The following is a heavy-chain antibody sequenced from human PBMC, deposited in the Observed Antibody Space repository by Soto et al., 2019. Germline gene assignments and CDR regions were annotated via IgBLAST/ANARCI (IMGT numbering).Heavy chain of an antibody. V-gene: IGHV4-34*01. Sequence: SETLSLTCAVYGGSFSGYYWGWIRQPPGKVLEWIGEINHSGSTNYNTSLKSRVTISVDTSKNQFSLKLSSVTAANTAVYYCARGIPLSPTYVWGSYRWFDPWGQGTLVTVSS. J-gene: IGHJ5*02. D-gene: IGHD3-16*01. CDR2: INHSGST. CDR1: GGSFSGYY. CDR3: ARGIPLSPTYVWGSYRWFDP.